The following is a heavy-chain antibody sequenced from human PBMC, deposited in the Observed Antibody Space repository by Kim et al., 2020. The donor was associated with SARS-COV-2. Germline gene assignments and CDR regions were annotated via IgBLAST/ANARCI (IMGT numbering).Heavy chain of an antibody. CDR2: SGHT. D-gene: IGHD3-9*01. Sequence: SGHTNYNPSLKTRVTMSIDTSKNQFSLNLRSVTAADTAVYYCSRTGPMDVWGQGTTVIVSS. J-gene: IGHJ6*02. CDR3: SRTGPMDV. V-gene: IGHV4-4*07.